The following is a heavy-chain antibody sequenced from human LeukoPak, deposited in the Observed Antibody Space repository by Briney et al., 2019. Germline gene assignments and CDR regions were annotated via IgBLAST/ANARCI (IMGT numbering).Heavy chain of an antibody. Sequence: SQTLSLTCTVSGGSISSGDYYWSWIRQPPGKGLEWIGYIYHSGSTYYNPSLKSRVTISVDRSKNQFSLKLSSVTAADTAVYYCARSITMIRRDYFDYWGQGTLVTVSS. V-gene: IGHV4-30-2*01. CDR1: GGSISSGDYY. J-gene: IGHJ4*02. CDR2: IYHSGST. CDR3: ARSITMIRRDYFDY. D-gene: IGHD3-10*01.